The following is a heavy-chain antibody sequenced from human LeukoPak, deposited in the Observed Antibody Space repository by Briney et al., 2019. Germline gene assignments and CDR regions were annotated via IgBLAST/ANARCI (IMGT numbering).Heavy chain of an antibody. Sequence: ASVKVSCKASGGTFSSYAISWVRQAPGQGLEWMGRIIPILGIANYAQKFQGRVTITADKSTSTAYMELSSLRSEDTAVYYCARGLHYYGSGSDYKAGYYGMDVWGQGTTVTVSS. CDR1: GGTFSSYA. CDR3: ARGLHYYGSGSDYKAGYYGMDV. V-gene: IGHV1-69*04. D-gene: IGHD3-10*01. CDR2: IIPILGIA. J-gene: IGHJ6*02.